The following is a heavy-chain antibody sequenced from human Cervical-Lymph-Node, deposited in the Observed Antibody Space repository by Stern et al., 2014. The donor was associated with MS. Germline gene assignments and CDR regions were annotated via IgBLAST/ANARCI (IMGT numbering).Heavy chain of an antibody. CDR3: ARLVAGIAVSGSYFDY. Sequence: EVQLLESGGGLVQPGRSLRLSCAASGFTFDDYAMHWVRQAPGKGLEWGSGIHRNSGTIGYANPVKGRFPISRDNAKNSLYLQMNSLRAEDPALYYCARLVAGIAVSGSYFDYWGQGTLVTVSS. CDR1: GFTFDDYA. V-gene: IGHV3-9*01. CDR2: IHRNSGTI. J-gene: IGHJ4*02. D-gene: IGHD6-19*01.